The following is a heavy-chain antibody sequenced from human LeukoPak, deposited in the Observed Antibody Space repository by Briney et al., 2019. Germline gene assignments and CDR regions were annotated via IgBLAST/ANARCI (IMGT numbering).Heavy chain of an antibody. CDR2: ISSSSSRI. D-gene: IGHD4-23*01. J-gene: IGHJ4*02. V-gene: IGHV3-48*03. CDR1: GFTFGSYE. CDR3: VRDRGYSTLDY. Sequence: PGGSLRLSCAASGFTFGSYEMNWVRQAPGKGLEWVSYISSSSSRISYADSVKGRFTISRDNAKNSLDLQMNSLRVDDTAVYYCVRDRGYSTLDYWGQGTLVIVSS.